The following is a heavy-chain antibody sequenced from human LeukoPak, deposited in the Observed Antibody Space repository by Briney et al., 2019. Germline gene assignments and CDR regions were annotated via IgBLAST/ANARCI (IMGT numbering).Heavy chain of an antibody. Sequence: GGSLRLSCAASGFTFSSYWMSWVRQAPGKGLEWVANIKQDGSEKYYVDSVKGRFTISRDNAKNSLYLQMNSLRAEDTAVYYCARGSYCSSTSCLYYYYYYYMDVWGKGTTVTVSS. CDR3: ARGSYCSSTSCLYYYYYYYMDV. CDR1: GFTFSSYW. CDR2: IKQDGSEK. D-gene: IGHD2-2*01. V-gene: IGHV3-7*01. J-gene: IGHJ6*03.